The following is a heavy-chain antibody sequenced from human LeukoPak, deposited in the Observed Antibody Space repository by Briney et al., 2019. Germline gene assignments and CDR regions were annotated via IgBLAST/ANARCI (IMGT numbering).Heavy chain of an antibody. CDR1: EFPFTRAW. D-gene: IGHD5-12*01. CDR3: TTCGYDRCGAFDI. V-gene: IGHV3-15*01. Sequence: GGSLRLSCAVSEFPFTRAWMTWVRQAPGKGLEWVGRIKSKTDGGTTDYAAPVKGRFSISRDDSKTTLYLQMNSLETEDTAMYYCTTCGYDRCGAFDIWGQGTVVTVSS. J-gene: IGHJ3*02. CDR2: IKSKTDGGTT.